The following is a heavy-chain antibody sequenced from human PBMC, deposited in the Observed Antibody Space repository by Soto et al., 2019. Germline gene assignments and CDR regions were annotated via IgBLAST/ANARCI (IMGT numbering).Heavy chain of an antibody. V-gene: IGHV4-59*01. Sequence: QVQLQESGPGLLKPSETLSLTCTVSGGSISSYFYIWVRQPPGKGLEWIGSVYYTGTTDYNPSLKSQVTISVYTSKTQFSLNLRSVTAADTAVYYCARDLAAVPRAFDYWGRGTLVTVSS. D-gene: IGHD6-13*01. CDR3: ARDLAAVPRAFDY. CDR2: VYYTGTT. J-gene: IGHJ4*02. CDR1: GGSISSYF.